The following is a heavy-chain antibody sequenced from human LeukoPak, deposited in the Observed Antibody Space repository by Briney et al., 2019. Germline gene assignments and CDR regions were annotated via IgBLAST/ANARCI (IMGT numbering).Heavy chain of an antibody. CDR3: AKDHPSSYSSSSHFDY. Sequence: GGSLRLSCAASGFTFSNCAMHWVRQAPGKGLEWVAVIWYDGSNKYYADSVKGRFTISRDNSKNTLYLQMNSLRAEDTAVYYCAKDHPSSYSSSSHFDYWGQGTLVTVSS. D-gene: IGHD6-13*01. CDR2: IWYDGSNK. V-gene: IGHV3-33*03. J-gene: IGHJ4*02. CDR1: GFTFSNCA.